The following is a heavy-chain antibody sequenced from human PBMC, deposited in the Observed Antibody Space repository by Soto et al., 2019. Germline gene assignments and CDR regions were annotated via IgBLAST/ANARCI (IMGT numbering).Heavy chain of an antibody. J-gene: IGHJ5*02. V-gene: IGHV4-30-4*01. Sequence: VXXASIYHGGYFWSWIRQSPGQGLEWIGHIHNSGSPYNNPSLKSRVTISADTSMNQFSLKLSSVTAADTHVYYCARGANVLMVYAIPVWFDPWGQGTLVTVSS. CDR3: ARGANVLMVYAIPVWFDP. CDR1: XASIYHGGYF. D-gene: IGHD2-8*01. CDR2: IHNSGSP.